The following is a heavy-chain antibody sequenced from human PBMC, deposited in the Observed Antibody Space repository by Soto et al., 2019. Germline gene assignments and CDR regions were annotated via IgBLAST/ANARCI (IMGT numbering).Heavy chain of an antibody. CDR1: GFTFSSYW. J-gene: IGHJ4*02. D-gene: IGHD2-15*01. CDR3: VRTSLVVAAATREDY. Sequence: EVQLVESGGGLVQPGGSLRLSCAASGFTFSSYWMHWVRQAPGKGLVWVSSINSDGSSTSYADSVKGRFTISRDNAKNTLYLQMNSLRAADTAVYYCVRTSLVVAAATREDYWGQGTLVTVSS. V-gene: IGHV3-74*01. CDR2: INSDGSST.